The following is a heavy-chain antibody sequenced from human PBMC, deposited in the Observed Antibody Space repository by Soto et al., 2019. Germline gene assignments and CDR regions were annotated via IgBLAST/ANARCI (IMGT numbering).Heavy chain of an antibody. CDR2: IWYDGSNK. CDR3: ARDAWELGLDY. Sequence: QVQLVESGGGVVQPGRSLRLSCAASGFTFSSYGMHWVRQAPGKGLEWVAVIWYDGSNKYYADSVKGRFTISRDNSKNTLYLQMNSLRAEDTAVYYCARDAWELGLDYWGKGTLVTVSS. V-gene: IGHV3-33*01. CDR1: GFTFSSYG. J-gene: IGHJ4*02. D-gene: IGHD1-26*01.